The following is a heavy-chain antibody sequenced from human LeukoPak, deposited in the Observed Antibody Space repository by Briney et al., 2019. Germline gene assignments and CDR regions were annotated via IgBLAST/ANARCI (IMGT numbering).Heavy chain of an antibody. J-gene: IGHJ4*02. Sequence: GGSLRLSCAASGFTFNSYWMHWVRQAPGKGLVWVSRINSDGSSTSYADSVKGRFTISRDNAKNTLYLQMNSLRAEDTAIYYCAKVRRSVAYDYWGRGTLVTVSS. CDR3: AKVRRSVAYDY. CDR1: GFTFNSYW. V-gene: IGHV3-74*01. CDR2: INSDGSST.